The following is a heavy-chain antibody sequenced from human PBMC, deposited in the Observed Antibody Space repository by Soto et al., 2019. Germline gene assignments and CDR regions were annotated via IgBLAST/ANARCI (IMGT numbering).Heavy chain of an antibody. D-gene: IGHD2-2*01. CDR1: GFNFSSYD. J-gene: IGHJ4*02. CDR2: ISGSGGST. Sequence: GGSLRFSSAASGFNFSSYDMICVRQAPCERLEWVSAISGSGGSTYYADSVKGRFTISRDNSKNTLYLQMNSLRAEDTAVYYCAKASVTPFSSARYYFDYWGQGTLVTVSS. V-gene: IGHV3-23*01. CDR3: AKASVTPFSSARYYFDY.